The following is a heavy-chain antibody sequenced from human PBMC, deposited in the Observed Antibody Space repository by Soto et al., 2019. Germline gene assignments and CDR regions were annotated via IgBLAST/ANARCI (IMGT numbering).Heavy chain of an antibody. J-gene: IGHJ5*02. CDR2: VYIGGST. V-gene: IGHV4-39*07. Sequence: ASETLSLTCTVSGGSISSSTYYWGWMRQPPGKGLEWIGGVYIGGSTNYNPSFKSRVAMSVDKSKNQFSLKLSSVTAADTAVYYCSRYCSGGSFPPLDWFDPWGQGTLVTVS. CDR1: GGSISSSTYY. CDR3: SRYCSGGSFPPLDWFDP. D-gene: IGHD2-15*01.